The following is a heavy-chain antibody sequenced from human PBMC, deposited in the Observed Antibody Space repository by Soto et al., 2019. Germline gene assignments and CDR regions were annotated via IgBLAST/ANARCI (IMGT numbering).Heavy chain of an antibody. CDR1: GGTFSRNA. D-gene: IGHD6-19*01. CDR3: ARDVRLDGRGYRQY. Sequence: QVQLMQSGTEVKKPGSSVKVSCKVSGGTFSRNAISWVRQAPGQGLEWMGGIIPILGTTTYAQKFQGRVTIGADESTSTIYMERTSLRFEDTAVYYWARDVRLDGRGYRQYWGQGTLVTVSS. V-gene: IGHV1-69*12. J-gene: IGHJ1*01. CDR2: IIPILGTT.